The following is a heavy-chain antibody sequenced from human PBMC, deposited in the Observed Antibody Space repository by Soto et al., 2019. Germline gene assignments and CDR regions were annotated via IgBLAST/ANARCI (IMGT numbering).Heavy chain of an antibody. D-gene: IGHD5-18*01. J-gene: IGHJ4*02. CDR3: ARVGYSYGYGIHKSANLYDY. V-gene: IGHV1-18*01. Sequence: GASVKVSCKASGYNFTSYGISWVRQAPGQGLEWMGWISAYNGNTNYAQKFQGRVTITADKSTSIAYLELSSLRSEDTAVYYCARVGYSYGYGIHKSANLYDYWGQGTLVTVSS. CDR1: GYNFTSYG. CDR2: ISAYNGNT.